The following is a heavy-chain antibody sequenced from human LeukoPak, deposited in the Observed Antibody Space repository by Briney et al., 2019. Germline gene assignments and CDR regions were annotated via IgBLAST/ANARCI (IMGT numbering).Heavy chain of an antibody. V-gene: IGHV3-23*01. CDR2: ISASGGST. CDR1: GFTFSSSA. J-gene: IGHJ4*02. D-gene: IGHD1-26*01. Sequence: QPGGSLRLSCAASGFTFSSSAMSWVRQVPGKGLEWVSGISASGGSTSYADSVRGRFTISRDNSKNTLYVQMNSLRDEDTAVYYCAKVQDSGSYYNYWGQGTLVTVSS. CDR3: AKVQDSGSYYNY.